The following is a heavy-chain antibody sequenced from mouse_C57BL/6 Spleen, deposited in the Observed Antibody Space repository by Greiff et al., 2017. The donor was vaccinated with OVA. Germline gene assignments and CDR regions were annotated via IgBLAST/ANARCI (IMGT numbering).Heavy chain of an antibody. Sequence: VQLQQPGAELARPGASVKLSCKASGYTFTSYGISWVKQRPGQGLEWIGEIYPRSGNTYYNQKFKGKATLTADKSSSTAYLELRSLTSEDSAVYVCARGATGVYTSLDYWGQGTTLTVSS. CDR3: ARGATGVYTSLDY. V-gene: IGHV1-81*01. CDR2: IYPRSGNT. J-gene: IGHJ2*01. CDR1: GYTFTSYG. D-gene: IGHD1-1*01.